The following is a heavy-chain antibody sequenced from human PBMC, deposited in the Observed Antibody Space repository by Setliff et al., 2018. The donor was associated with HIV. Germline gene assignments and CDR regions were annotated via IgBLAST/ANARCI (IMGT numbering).Heavy chain of an antibody. CDR3: AKDWRWELPIYGMNV. V-gene: IGHV3-30*02. Sequence: GGSLRLSCVASGFSFSNYGMHWVRQAPGKGLEWMTFIRYDGSNKYYADSVKGRFTITRDNSKNTLYLQMNSLTTEDTAVYYCAKDWRWELPIYGMNVWGQGTTVTVSS. CDR1: GFSFSNYG. J-gene: IGHJ6*02. D-gene: IGHD1-26*01. CDR2: IRYDGSNK.